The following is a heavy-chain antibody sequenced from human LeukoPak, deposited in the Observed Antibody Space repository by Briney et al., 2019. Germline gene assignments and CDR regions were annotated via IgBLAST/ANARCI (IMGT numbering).Heavy chain of an antibody. CDR2: IYYTGSP. D-gene: IGHD3-22*01. CDR3: ARSYYDKSGYRYYDH. J-gene: IGHJ4*02. V-gene: IGHV4-59*02. Sequence: PETLSLTCSVSGGSVSGYYWSWIRQFPGKRLEWIGHIYYTGSPFSNPPLQSRVSLSLDTSKNQLFLRLTSVTAADTAVYYCARSYYDKSGYRYYDHWGQGTLVTVSS. CDR1: GGSVSGYY.